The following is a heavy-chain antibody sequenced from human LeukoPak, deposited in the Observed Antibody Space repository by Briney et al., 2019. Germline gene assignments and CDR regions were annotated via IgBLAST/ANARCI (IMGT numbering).Heavy chain of an antibody. CDR3: AKTPRTTYYDILTGYYRDYYYGMDV. Sequence: GGSLRLSCAASGFTFSSYSMGWVCQAPGKGLEWVSTFSGSGGTTYYADSVKGRFTVSRDNSKNTLYLQMNSLRAGDTAVYYCAKTPRTTYYDILTGYYRDYYYGMDVWGQGTTVTVSS. V-gene: IGHV3-23*01. CDR1: GFTFSSYS. CDR2: FSGSGGTT. D-gene: IGHD3-9*01. J-gene: IGHJ6*02.